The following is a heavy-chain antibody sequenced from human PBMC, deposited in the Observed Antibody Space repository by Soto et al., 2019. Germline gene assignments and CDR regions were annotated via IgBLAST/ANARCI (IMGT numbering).Heavy chain of an antibody. V-gene: IGHV1-69*13. J-gene: IGHJ3*02. D-gene: IGHD2-2*02. Sequence: SVKVSCKASGGTFSSYAISWVRQAPGQGLEWMGGIIPIFGTANYAQKFQGRVTITADESTSTAYMELSSLRSEDTAVYYCARDLNQLYRAFDIWRQGTMVTVSS. CDR1: GGTFSSYA. CDR3: ARDLNQLYRAFDI. CDR2: IIPIFGTA.